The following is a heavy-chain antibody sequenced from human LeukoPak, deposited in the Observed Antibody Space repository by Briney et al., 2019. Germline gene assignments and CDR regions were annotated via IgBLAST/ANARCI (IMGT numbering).Heavy chain of an antibody. CDR2: ISGSGGSA. CDR1: GFTFSSYA. Sequence: GGSLRLSCAASGFTFSSYAMSWVRQAPGKGLEWVSAISGSGGSAYYADSVKGRFTISRDNSKNTLYLQMNSLRAEDTAVYYCAKFRAAYCGGDCSDYWGQGTLVTVSS. J-gene: IGHJ4*02. V-gene: IGHV3-23*01. D-gene: IGHD2-21*02. CDR3: AKFRAAYCGGDCSDY.